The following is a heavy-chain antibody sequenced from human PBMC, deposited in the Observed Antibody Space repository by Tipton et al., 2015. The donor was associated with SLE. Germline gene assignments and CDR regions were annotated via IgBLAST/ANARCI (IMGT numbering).Heavy chain of an antibody. CDR2: INGDGSIT. V-gene: IGHV3-74*01. CDR3: AKDGLLNWFDP. J-gene: IGHJ5*02. D-gene: IGHD5-18*01. Sequence: LSCAASGFTFSSYSMHWVRQAPGKGLVWVSHINGDGSITNYADSVKGRFTISRDNSKNTLYLQMNSLRAEDTAMYYCAKDGLLNWFDPWGQGTLVTVSS. CDR1: GFTFSSYS.